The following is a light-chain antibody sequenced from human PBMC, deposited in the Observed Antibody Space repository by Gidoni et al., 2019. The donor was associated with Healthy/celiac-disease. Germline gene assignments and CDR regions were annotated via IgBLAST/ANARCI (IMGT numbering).Light chain of an antibody. J-gene: IGKJ2*01. Sequence: IQMTQSPSTLSASVGDRVTITCRASQSISSWLAWYQQKPGKAPKLLIYKASSLESGVPSRFSGSGSGTEFTLTISSLQPDDFATYYCQQYKSYLYTFXQXTKLEIK. CDR2: KAS. CDR1: QSISSW. CDR3: QQYKSYLYT. V-gene: IGKV1-5*03.